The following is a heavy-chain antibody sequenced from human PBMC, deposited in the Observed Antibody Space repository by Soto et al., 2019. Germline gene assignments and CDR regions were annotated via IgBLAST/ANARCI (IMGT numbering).Heavy chain of an antibody. CDR2: ISGSGGST. CDR1: GFTFSSYA. D-gene: IGHD6-6*01. V-gene: IGHV3-23*01. J-gene: IGHJ2*01. CDR3: AKSTLEYSSSSVWYFDL. Sequence: PGGSLRLSCAASGFTFSSYAMSWVRQAPGKGLEWVSAISGSGGSTYYADSVKGRFTISRDNSKNTLYLQMNSLRAEDTAVYYCAKSTLEYSSSSVWYFDLWGRGTLVTVSS.